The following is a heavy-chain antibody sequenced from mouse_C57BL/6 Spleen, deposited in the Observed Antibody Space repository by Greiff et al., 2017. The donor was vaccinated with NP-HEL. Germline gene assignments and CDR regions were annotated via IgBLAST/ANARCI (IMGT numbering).Heavy chain of an antibody. J-gene: IGHJ1*03. D-gene: IGHD1-1*01. CDR3: ARDRAITTVVATDWYFDV. Sequence: EVKLMESGGGLVKPGGSLKLSCAASGFTFSSYAMSWVRQTPEKRLEWVATISDGGSYTYYPDNVKGRFTISRDNAKNNLYLQMSHLKSEDTAMYYCARDRAITTVVATDWYFDVWGTGTTVTVSS. V-gene: IGHV5-4*01. CDR2: ISDGGSYT. CDR1: GFTFSSYA.